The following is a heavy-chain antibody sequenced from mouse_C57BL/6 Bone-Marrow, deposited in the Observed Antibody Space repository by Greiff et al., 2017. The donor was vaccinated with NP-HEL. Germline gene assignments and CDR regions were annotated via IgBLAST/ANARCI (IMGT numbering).Heavy chain of an antibody. V-gene: IGHV1-61*01. J-gene: IGHJ2*01. CDR1: GYTFTSYW. Sequence: QVQLQQPGAELVRPGSSVKLSCKASGYTFTSYWMDWVKQRPGQGLEWIGNIYPSDSETHYNQKFKDKATLTVDKSSSTAYMQLSSLTSEDSAVYYCAREFITTVVAHFDYWGQGTTLTVSS. CDR3: AREFITTVVAHFDY. CDR2: IYPSDSET. D-gene: IGHD1-1*01.